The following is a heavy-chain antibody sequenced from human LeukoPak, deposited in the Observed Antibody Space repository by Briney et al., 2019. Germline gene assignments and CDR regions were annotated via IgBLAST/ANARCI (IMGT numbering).Heavy chain of an antibody. D-gene: IGHD1-26*01. CDR1: GGTFSSYA. CDR2: IIPIFGSA. Sequence: SVKVSCKASGGTFSSYAINWVRQAPGQGLEWMGGIIPIFGSANYAQKFQGRLTITADESTSTAYMELSSLRSEDTAVYYCASFGGSTGQFDYWGQGTLVTVSS. CDR3: ASFGGSTGQFDY. V-gene: IGHV1-69*13. J-gene: IGHJ4*02.